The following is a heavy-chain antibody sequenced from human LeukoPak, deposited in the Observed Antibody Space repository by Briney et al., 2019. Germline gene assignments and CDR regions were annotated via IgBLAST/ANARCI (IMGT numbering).Heavy chain of an antibody. D-gene: IGHD3-22*01. CDR2: IYYSGST. CDR3: AGAVVITSAEYFQH. Sequence: SETLSLTCTVSGGSISSYYWSWIRQPPGKGLEWIGYIYYSGSTNYNPSLKSRVTISLDTSKNQFSLKLSSVTAADTAVYYSAGAVVITSAEYFQHWGQGTLVTVSS. J-gene: IGHJ1*01. V-gene: IGHV4-59*01. CDR1: GGSISSYY.